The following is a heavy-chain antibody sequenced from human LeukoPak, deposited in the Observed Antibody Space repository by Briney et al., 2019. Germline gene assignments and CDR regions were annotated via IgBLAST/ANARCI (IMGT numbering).Heavy chain of an antibody. D-gene: IGHD2-8*02. J-gene: IGHJ4*02. Sequence: PGRSLRLSCAASGFTFSSNAMHWVRQTPGKGLEWVAVISYDENTKYYADSVKGRFTISRDNSENTLYLQVNSLRAGVTALYYCARDFLPGAPDFFDYWGQGTLVTVSS. CDR1: GFTFSSNA. CDR2: ISYDENTK. CDR3: ARDFLPGAPDFFDY. V-gene: IGHV3-30-3*01.